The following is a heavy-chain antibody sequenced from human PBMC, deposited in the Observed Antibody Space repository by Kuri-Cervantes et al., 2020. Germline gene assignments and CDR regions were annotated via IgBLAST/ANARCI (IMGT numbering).Heavy chain of an antibody. J-gene: IGHJ4*02. D-gene: IGHD3-16*01. CDR3: ARAWYDSGHFDY. CDR1: GISFSYYS. V-gene: IGHV3-21*01. Sequence: GESLKISCAASGISFSYYSMNWVRQAPGKGLEWVSSISSSSRYIYYADSVKGRFTISRDNAKNSLYLQMNSLRAEDTAVYYCARAWYDSGHFDYWGQGTLVTVSS. CDR2: ISSSSRYI.